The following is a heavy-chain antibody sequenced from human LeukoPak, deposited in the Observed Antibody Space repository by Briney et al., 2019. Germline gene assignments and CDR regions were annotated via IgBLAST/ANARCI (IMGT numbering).Heavy chain of an antibody. CDR1: GYTFTSYD. D-gene: IGHD3-3*01. V-gene: IGHV1-8*01. J-gene: IGHJ3*02. CDR3: ARGQDDFWSGYYFRAFDI. Sequence: ASVKVSCKASGYTFTSYDINWVRQATGQGLEWMGWMNPNSGNTGYAQKFQGRVTITRNTSISTAYTELSSLRSEDTAVYYCARGQDDFWSGYYFRAFDIWGQGTMVTVSS. CDR2: MNPNSGNT.